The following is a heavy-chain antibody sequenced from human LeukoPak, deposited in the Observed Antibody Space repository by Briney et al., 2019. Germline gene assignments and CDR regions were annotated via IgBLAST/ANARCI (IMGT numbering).Heavy chain of an antibody. D-gene: IGHD1-1*01. J-gene: IGHJ6*03. CDR2: IYTSGST. CDR3: ARGYTSYYYYMDV. V-gene: IGHV4-61*02. CDR1: GGSISSGSYY. Sequence: SETLSLTCTVSGGSISSGSYYWSWIRQPAGEGLEWIGRIYTSGSTNYNPSLKSRVTISVDTSKNHFSLKLSSVTAADTAVYYCARGYTSYYYYMDVWGKGTTVTVSS.